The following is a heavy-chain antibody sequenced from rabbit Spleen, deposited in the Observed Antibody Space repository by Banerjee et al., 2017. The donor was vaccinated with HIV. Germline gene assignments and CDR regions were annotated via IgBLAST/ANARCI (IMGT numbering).Heavy chain of an antibody. CDR3: ARDTGSSFSSYGMDL. J-gene: IGHJ6*01. Sequence: QEQLEESGGDLVKPEGSLTLTCTASGFTIVRGYMCWVRQAPGKGPEWIGCIDGGNSGSTWYASWAKGRFTISKTSSTTVTLQMTSLTVADTATYFCARDTGSSFSSYGMDLCGQGTLVTVS. CDR1: GFTIVRGY. CDR2: IDGGNSGST. D-gene: IGHD8-1*01. V-gene: IGHV1S45*01.